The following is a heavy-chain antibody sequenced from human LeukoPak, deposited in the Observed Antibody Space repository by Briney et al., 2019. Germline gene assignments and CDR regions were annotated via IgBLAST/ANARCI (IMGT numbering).Heavy chain of an antibody. CDR3: ARDSDWASDH. D-gene: IGHD2-21*01. CDR1: GFTFSNHW. CDR2: INEHGGER. J-gene: IGHJ5*02. V-gene: IGHV3-7*01. Sequence: GGSLKLSCAASGFTFSNHWMNWVRQAPGKGLEWVANINEHGGERYCVDSVKGRFTISRDNAKSSLYLQMNSLRADDTAVYYCARDSDWASDHWGQGTLVTVSS.